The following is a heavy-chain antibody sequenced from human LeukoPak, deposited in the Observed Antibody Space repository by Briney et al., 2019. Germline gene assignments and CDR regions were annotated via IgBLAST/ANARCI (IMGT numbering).Heavy chain of an antibody. J-gene: IGHJ1*01. Sequence: PGGSLRLSCAVSGFTFSSDWMIWVRQAPGKGLEWVSAISGSGGSTYYADSVKGRFTISRDNSKNTLYLQMNSLRAEDTAVYYCARGSSWYPFQHWGQGTLVTVSS. CDR3: ARGSSWYPFQH. D-gene: IGHD6-13*01. CDR2: ISGSGGST. V-gene: IGHV3-23*01. CDR1: GFTFSSDW.